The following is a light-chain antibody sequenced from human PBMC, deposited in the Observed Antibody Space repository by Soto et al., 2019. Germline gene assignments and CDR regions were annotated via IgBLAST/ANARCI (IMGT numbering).Light chain of an antibody. CDR1: SSDVGGYNY. J-gene: IGLJ2*01. V-gene: IGLV2-14*01. Sequence: QSALTQPASVSGSPGQSITISCTGTSSDVGGYNYVSWYQQHPGKAPKLMIYDVSNRPSGVSNRFSGSKSGNTASLTISGLQAEDEAGYYCSSYTGSSTLVVFGGGTQLTVL. CDR3: SSYTGSSTLVV. CDR2: DVS.